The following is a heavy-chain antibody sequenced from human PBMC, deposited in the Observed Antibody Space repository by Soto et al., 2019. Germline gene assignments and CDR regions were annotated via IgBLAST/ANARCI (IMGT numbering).Heavy chain of an antibody. CDR2: MYYSGST. Sequence: SETLSLTCTVSGGSISSYYWSWIRQPPGKGLEWIGHMYYSGSTNYNPSLKSRDTISVDTSKNQFSLKLSSVTAADTAVYYCARDFFSGGVFDIWGQGTMVTVSS. CDR1: GGSISSYY. CDR3: ARDFFSGGVFDI. V-gene: IGHV4-59*01. D-gene: IGHD2-8*01. J-gene: IGHJ3*02.